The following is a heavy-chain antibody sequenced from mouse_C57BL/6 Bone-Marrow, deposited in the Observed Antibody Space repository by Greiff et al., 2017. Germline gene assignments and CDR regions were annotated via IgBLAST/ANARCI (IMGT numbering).Heavy chain of an antibody. V-gene: IGHV1-39*01. CDR1: GYSFTDYN. D-gene: IGHD2-1*01. CDR3: ARWPIYYGTPFDY. J-gene: IGHJ2*01. Sequence: VQLQQSGPELVKPGASVTISCTASGYSFTDYNMNWLKQSNGKSLEWIGVINPNYGTTSYNQKFQGKATLTVDQSSSTAYMQLNSLTSEDSSVYYCARWPIYYGTPFDYWGQGTTLTVSA. CDR2: INPNYGTT.